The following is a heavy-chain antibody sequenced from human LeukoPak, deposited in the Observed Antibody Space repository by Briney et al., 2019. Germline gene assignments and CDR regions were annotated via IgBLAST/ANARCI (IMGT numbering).Heavy chain of an antibody. V-gene: IGHV1-69*04. J-gene: IGHJ4*02. CDR2: IIPILGIA. CDR3: ARDPDSSSWRPDY. D-gene: IGHD6-13*01. Sequence: ASVKVSCKASGGTFSSYAISWVRQAPGQGLEWMGRIIPILGIANYAQKFQGRVTITADKSTSTAYMGLSSLRSEDTAVYYCARDPDSSSWRPDYWGQGTLVTVSS. CDR1: GGTFSSYA.